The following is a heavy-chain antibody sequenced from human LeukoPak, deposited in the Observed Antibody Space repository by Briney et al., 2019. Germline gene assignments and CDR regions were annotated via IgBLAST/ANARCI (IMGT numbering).Heavy chain of an antibody. Sequence: PSETLSLTCTVSGGSISSSSYYWGWIRQPPGKGLEWIGSIYYSGSTYYNPSLKSRVTISVDTSKNQFSLKLSSVTAADTAVYYCARDGFISIGGDYGWGQGTLVTVSS. CDR3: ARDGFISIGGDYG. V-gene: IGHV4-39*07. CDR1: GGSISSSSYY. D-gene: IGHD4-17*01. CDR2: IYYSGST. J-gene: IGHJ4*02.